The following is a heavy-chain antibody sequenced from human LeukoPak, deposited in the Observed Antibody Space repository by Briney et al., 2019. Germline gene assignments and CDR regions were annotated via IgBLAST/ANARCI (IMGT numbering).Heavy chain of an antibody. Sequence: SETLSLTCTVSGGSISSYYWSWIRQPPGKGLEWIGYIYYSGSTNYNPSLKSRVTISVDTSKNQFSLKLSSVTAADTAVYYCARDSLGYCSSTSCLDYYYYGMDVWAKGPRSPSP. CDR3: ARDSLGYCSSTSCLDYYYYGMDV. CDR2: IYYSGST. D-gene: IGHD2-2*01. CDR1: GGSISSYY. J-gene: IGHJ6*02. V-gene: IGHV4-59*01.